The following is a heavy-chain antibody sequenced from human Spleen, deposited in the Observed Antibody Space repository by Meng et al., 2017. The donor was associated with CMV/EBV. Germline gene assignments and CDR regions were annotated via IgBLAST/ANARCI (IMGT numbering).Heavy chain of an antibody. J-gene: IGHJ4*02. CDR3: AHRPDYGDHGGYFDY. CDR1: GFSLPAGGVG. D-gene: IGHD4-17*01. CDR2: VYWNDAK. V-gene: IGHV2-5*01. Sequence: SGFSLPAGGVGVGWIRQPPGKALEWLALVYWNDAKRYSPSLMGRLTITKDTSKKQVVLRLTSMDPVDTATYYCAHRPDYGDHGGYFDYWGQGALVTVSS.